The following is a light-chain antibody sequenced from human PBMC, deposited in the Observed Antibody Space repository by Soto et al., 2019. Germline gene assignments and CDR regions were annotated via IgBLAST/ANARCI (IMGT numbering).Light chain of an antibody. Sequence: PGERATLSCRASQNVDRNYLAWYQQRPGLAPRLLIYDASIRATGIPDRFSGSGSGTDFTLSISRLEPEDFAVYYCQQCAYSPRTFGQGTKVEVK. J-gene: IGKJ1*01. CDR1: QNVDRNY. V-gene: IGKV3-20*01. CDR2: DAS. CDR3: QQCAYSPRT.